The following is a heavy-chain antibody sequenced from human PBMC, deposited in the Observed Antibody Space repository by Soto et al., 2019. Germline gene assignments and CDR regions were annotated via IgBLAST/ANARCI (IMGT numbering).Heavy chain of an antibody. V-gene: IGHV1-69*13. Sequence: ASVKVSCKASGGPFSSYAISWVRQAPGQGLEWMGGIIPIFGTANYAQKFQGRVTITADESTSTAYMELSSLRSEDTAVYYCARDLRSSSSWDDYYYYGMDVWGQGTTVTVSS. CDR2: IIPIFGTA. CDR3: ARDLRSSSSWDDYYYYGMDV. D-gene: IGHD6-13*01. J-gene: IGHJ6*02. CDR1: GGPFSSYA.